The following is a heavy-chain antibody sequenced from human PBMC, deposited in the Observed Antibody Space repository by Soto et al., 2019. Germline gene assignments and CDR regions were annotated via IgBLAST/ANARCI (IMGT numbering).Heavy chain of an antibody. D-gene: IGHD3-10*01. J-gene: IGHJ1*01. CDR2: IIPIFGTA. Sequence: SVKVSCKASGGTFSSYAISWVRQAPGQGLEWMGGIIPIFGTANYAQKFQGRVTITADESTSTAYMELSSLRSDDTAVYYCAIYSYGSGRPLLAYCGQGTLVPGSS. V-gene: IGHV1-69*13. CDR3: AIYSYGSGRPLLAY. CDR1: GGTFSSYA.